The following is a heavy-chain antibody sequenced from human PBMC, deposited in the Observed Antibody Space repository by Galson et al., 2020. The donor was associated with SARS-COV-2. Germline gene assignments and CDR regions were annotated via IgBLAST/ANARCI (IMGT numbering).Heavy chain of an antibody. D-gene: IGHD6-19*01. CDR2: ISWNSGSI. CDR3: AKEASGWALYYYYYMDV. CDR1: GFTFDDYA. V-gene: IGHV3-9*01. Sequence: GGSLRLSCAASGFTFDDYAMHWVRQAPGKGLEWVSGISWNSGSIGYADSVKGRFTISRDNAKNSLYLQMNSLRAEDTALYYCAKEASGWALYYYYYMDVWGKGTTVTVSS. J-gene: IGHJ6*03.